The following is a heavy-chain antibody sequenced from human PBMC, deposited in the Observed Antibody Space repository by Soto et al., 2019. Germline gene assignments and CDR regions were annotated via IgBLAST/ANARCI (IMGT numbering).Heavy chain of an antibody. D-gene: IGHD6-13*01. CDR3: TTEPLLLDSSSPDKNYIYYYYGMDV. CDR2: IKSKTDGGTT. CDR1: GFTFSNAW. Sequence: GGSLRLSCAASGFTFSNAWMNWVRQAPGKGLEWVGRIKSKTDGGTTDYAAPVKGRFTISRDDSKNTLYLQMNSLKTEDTAVYYCTTEPLLLDSSSPDKNYIYYYYGMDVWGQGTTVTVSS. J-gene: IGHJ6*02. V-gene: IGHV3-15*07.